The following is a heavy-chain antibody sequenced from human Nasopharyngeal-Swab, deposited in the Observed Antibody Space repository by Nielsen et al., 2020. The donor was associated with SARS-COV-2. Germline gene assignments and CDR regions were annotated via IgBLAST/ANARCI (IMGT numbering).Heavy chain of an antibody. J-gene: IGHJ3*02. CDR1: GFSFSTYW. V-gene: IGHV3-74*01. CDR2: ITGDGTWI. Sequence: GESLKISCVASGFSFSTYWMHWVRQAPGKGLVWVSRITGDGTWISYADSVKGRFTISRDNSKNKVYQQMNSLGGDDTAVYYCARSAVGIRGVLDKWGPGTKVTVSP. D-gene: IGHD3-10*01. CDR3: ARSAVGIRGVLDK.